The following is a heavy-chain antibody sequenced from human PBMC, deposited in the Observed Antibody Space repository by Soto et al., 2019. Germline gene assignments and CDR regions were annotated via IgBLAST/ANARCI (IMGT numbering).Heavy chain of an antibody. J-gene: IGHJ4*02. V-gene: IGHV3-23*01. CDR1: GFTFSSYA. D-gene: IGHD5-12*01. CDR2: ISGSGGST. Sequence: EVQLLESGGGLVQPGGSLRLSCAASGFTFSSYAMSWVRQAPGKGLEWVSAISGSGGSTYYADSVKGRFTISRDNSKKTLYLQMKSLTADDTAVYYCAKYPEYSVYDGSYFDYWGQGTLVTVSS. CDR3: AKYPEYSVYDGSYFDY.